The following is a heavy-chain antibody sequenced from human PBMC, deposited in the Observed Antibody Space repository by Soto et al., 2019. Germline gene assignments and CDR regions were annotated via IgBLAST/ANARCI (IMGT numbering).Heavy chain of an antibody. V-gene: IGHV5-10-1*01. D-gene: IGHD3-22*01. J-gene: IGHJ4*02. CDR2: IDPSDSYT. CDR3: AVSTYYYDSSGTGDY. CDR1: GYSFTIYW. Sequence: GESLKISCKGSGYSFTIYWISCVRQMPGKGLEWMGRIDPSDSYTNYSPSFQGHVTISADKSISTAYLQWSSLKASDTAMYYCAVSTYYYDSSGTGDYWGQGTLVTVSS.